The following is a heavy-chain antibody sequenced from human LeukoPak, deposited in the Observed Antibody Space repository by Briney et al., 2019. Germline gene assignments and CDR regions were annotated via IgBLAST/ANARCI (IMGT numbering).Heavy chain of an antibody. CDR3: ARDPSDYDYVWGSGDY. Sequence: PGGSLRLSCAASGFTFSSYAMHWVRQAPGKGLERVAVISNDGSNKYYADSVKGRFTISRDNSKNTLYLQMNSLRAEDTAVYYCARDPSDYDYVWGSGDYWGQGTLVTVSS. CDR2: ISNDGSNK. CDR1: GFTFSSYA. V-gene: IGHV3-30*04. J-gene: IGHJ4*02. D-gene: IGHD3-16*01.